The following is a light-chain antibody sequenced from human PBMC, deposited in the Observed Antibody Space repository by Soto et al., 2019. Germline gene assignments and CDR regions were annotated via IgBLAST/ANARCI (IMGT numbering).Light chain of an antibody. Sequence: VMTQSPAALSVSRGERATLSCRASQSVSSLLSWYQQKPGQAPRLLIYGESTRASGSPERFSAYESGTALALPTSSLQSGDFAVYDCQQYNKWPLTCGGGTKVDIK. V-gene: IGKV3-15*01. CDR2: GES. J-gene: IGKJ4*01. CDR1: QSVSSL. CDR3: QQYNKWPLT.